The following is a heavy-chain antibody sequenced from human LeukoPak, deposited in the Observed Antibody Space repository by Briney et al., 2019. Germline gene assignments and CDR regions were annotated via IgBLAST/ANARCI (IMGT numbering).Heavy chain of an antibody. J-gene: IGHJ5*02. CDR2: IYYSGST. CDR3: ARGGVELEKANWFDP. D-gene: IGHD1-1*01. Sequence: SQTLSLTCTVSGGSISGGGYYWSWIRQHPGKGLEWIGYIYYSGSTYYNPSLKSRVTISVDTSKNQFSLKLSSVTAADTAVYYCARGGVELEKANWFDPWGQGTLVTVSS. V-gene: IGHV4-31*03. CDR1: GGSISGGGYY.